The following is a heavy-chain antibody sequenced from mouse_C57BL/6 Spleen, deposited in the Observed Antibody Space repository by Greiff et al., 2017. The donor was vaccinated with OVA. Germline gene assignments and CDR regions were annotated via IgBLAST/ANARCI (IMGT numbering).Heavy chain of an antibody. J-gene: IGHJ3*01. CDR1: GYTFTSYG. V-gene: IGHV1-81*01. Sequence: VQLQQSGAELARPGASVKLSCKASGYTFTSYGISWVKQRTGQGLEWIGEIYPRSGNTYYNEKFKGKATLTADKSSSTAYMELRSLTSEDSAVYFCAFDSGSSPFAYWGQGTLVTVSA. D-gene: IGHD1-1*01. CDR2: IYPRSGNT. CDR3: AFDSGSSPFAY.